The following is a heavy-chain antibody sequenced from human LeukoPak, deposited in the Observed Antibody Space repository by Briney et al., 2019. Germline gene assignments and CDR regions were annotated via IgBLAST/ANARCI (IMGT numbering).Heavy chain of an antibody. CDR2: INPNSGGT. V-gene: IGHV1-2*02. CDR3: ARDPGVRFLEWLPLYYFDY. J-gene: IGHJ4*02. D-gene: IGHD3-3*01. CDR1: GYTFTDYY. Sequence: ASVKLSCKTSGYTFTDYYLHWVRQAPGQGLEWMGWINPNSGGTNYAQKFQGRVTMTRDTSISTAYMELSRLRSDDTAVYYCARDPGVRFLEWLPLYYFDYWGQGTLVTVSS.